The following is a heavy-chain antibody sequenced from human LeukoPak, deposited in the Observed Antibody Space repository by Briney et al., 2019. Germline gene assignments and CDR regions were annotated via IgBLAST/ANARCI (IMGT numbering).Heavy chain of an antibody. J-gene: IGHJ4*02. D-gene: IGHD4-23*01. V-gene: IGHV3-30*02. CDR2: IKFDGTTN. CDR1: GFTFSDYG. CDR3: ARVRWPYYFDY. Sequence: GGSLRLSCAASGFTFSDYGMHWVRQAPGKGLEWVTFIKFDGTTNYADSVRGRFTISRDNTKNSLYLQMNSLRAEDTAVYYCARVRWPYYFDYWGQGTLVTVSS.